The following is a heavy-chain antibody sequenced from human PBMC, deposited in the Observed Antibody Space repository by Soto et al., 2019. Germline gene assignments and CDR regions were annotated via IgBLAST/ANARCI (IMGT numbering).Heavy chain of an antibody. Sequence: GGSLRLSCAASGFTFDDYTMHWVRQAPGKGLEWVSLISWDGGSTYYADSVKGRFTISRDNSKNSLYLQMNSLRTEDTALYYCASAGGYGDYVGGAFDIWGQGTMVTVSS. CDR1: GFTFDDYT. CDR3: ASAGGYGDYVGGAFDI. J-gene: IGHJ3*02. D-gene: IGHD4-17*01. CDR2: ISWDGGST. V-gene: IGHV3-43*01.